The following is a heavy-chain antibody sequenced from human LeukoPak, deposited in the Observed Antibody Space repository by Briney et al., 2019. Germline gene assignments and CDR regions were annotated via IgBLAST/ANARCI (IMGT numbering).Heavy chain of an antibody. V-gene: IGHV3-7*01. CDR2: INPEGSEK. J-gene: IGHJ4*02. CDR1: GLTFSSSW. Sequence: GGSLRLSCAVSGLTFSSSWMDWVRQAPGKGLEWVASINPEGSEKYSADSVKGRFTISRDNAKNSLYLQMDSLRVEDTAFYYCTRDLAYSRLDYWGQGMLVTVSS. D-gene: IGHD5-18*01. CDR3: TRDLAYSRLDY.